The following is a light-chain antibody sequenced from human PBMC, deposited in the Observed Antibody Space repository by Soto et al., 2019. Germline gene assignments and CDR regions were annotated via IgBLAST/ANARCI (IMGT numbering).Light chain of an antibody. J-gene: IGLJ1*01. CDR1: SSDVGGYNY. CDR3: SSYTSSSTPYV. Sequence: QSALTQPASVSGSPGQSITISCTGTSSDVGGYNYVSWYQQHPAKAPKLMIYEVSTRPPGVSNRCFGSKSGNTASLTTSGRQEDVEADYYCSSYTSSSTPYVFGTGTKLTVL. V-gene: IGLV2-14*01. CDR2: EVS.